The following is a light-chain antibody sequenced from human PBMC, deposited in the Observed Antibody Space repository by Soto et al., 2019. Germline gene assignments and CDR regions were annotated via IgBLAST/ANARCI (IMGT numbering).Light chain of an antibody. CDR1: SSDVGGYNY. Sequence: QSVLTQPASVSGSPGQSITISCTGTSSDVGGYNYVSWYQQHPGKAPKLMIYDVSNRPSGVSNRFSGSKSVTTASLTISGLQAEDEADYYCSSYTSSSTRVVFGGGTKLTVL. V-gene: IGLV2-14*01. CDR3: SSYTSSSTRVV. J-gene: IGLJ2*01. CDR2: DVS.